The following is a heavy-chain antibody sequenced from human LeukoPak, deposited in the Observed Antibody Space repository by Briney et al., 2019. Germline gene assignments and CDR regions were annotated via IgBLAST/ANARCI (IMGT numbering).Heavy chain of an antibody. CDR1: GFTFSSYG. Sequence: GGSLRLSCAASGFTFSSYGMNWVRQAPGKGLEWVSGFSGSTGSTHYADSVKGRFTISRDNSRDTLSLQMNSLRGEDTAVYYCARDLLWFGEFLNGMDVWGQGTTVTVSS. J-gene: IGHJ6*02. CDR3: ARDLLWFGEFLNGMDV. V-gene: IGHV3-23*01. CDR2: FSGSTGST. D-gene: IGHD3-10*01.